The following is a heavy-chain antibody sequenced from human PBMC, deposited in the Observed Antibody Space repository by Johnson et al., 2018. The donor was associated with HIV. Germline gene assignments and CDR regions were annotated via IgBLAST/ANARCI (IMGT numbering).Heavy chain of an antibody. CDR2: IRYDGSNK. CDR1: GFTFSSYG. CDR3: AKDGVGATPFAFDI. D-gene: IGHD1-26*01. J-gene: IGHJ3*02. V-gene: IGHV3-30*02. Sequence: QVQLVESGGGVVQPGGSLRLSCAASGFTFSSYGMHWVRQAPGKGLEWVAFIRYDGSNKYNADSVKGRFTISRDNSKNTLYLQMNSLRAEDTAVYYCAKDGVGATPFAFDIWGQGTMVTVSS.